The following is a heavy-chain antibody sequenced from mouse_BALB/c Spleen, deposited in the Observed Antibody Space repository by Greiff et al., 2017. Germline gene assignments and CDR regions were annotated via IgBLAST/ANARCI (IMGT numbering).Heavy chain of an antibody. D-gene: IGHD2-14*01. CDR2: ISSGGSYT. CDR1: GFTFSSYA. V-gene: IGHV5-9-4*01. J-gene: IGHJ2*01. Sequence: EVHLVESGGGLVKPGGSLKLSCAASGFTFSSYAMSWVRQSPEKRLEWVAEISSGGSYTYYPDTVTGRFTISRDNAKNTLYLEMSSLRSEDTAMYYCARYHRYDGGDYFDYWGQGTTLTVSS. CDR3: ARYHRYDGGDYFDY.